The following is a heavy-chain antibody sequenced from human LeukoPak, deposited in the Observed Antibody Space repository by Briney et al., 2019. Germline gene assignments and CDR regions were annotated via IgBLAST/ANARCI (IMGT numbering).Heavy chain of an antibody. V-gene: IGHV4-39*01. CDR3: ARQPSGSPGDY. CDR2: IYNSGST. CDR1: GGSISSNSYY. D-gene: IGHD1-26*01. Sequence: SETLSLTCTVSGGSISSNSYYWAWIRQPPGKGLEWIGYIYNSGSTNYNPSLKSRVTMSVDTSKNQFSLKLTSVTAADTAVYYCARQPSGSPGDYWGQGTLVTVSP. J-gene: IGHJ4*02.